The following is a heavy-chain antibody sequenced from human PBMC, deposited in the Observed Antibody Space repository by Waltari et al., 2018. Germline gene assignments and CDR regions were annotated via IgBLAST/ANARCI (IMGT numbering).Heavy chain of an antibody. Sequence: QVQLQESGPGLVKPSETLSLTCTVSGGSISSYYWSWIRQPPGKGLEWIGYIYYSGSTNYTPSLKSRVTISVDTSKNQFSLKLSSVTAADTAVYYCAGTVLLWFGDRAEYFQHWGQGTLVTVSS. CDR2: IYYSGST. J-gene: IGHJ1*01. CDR3: AGTVLLWFGDRAEYFQH. D-gene: IGHD3-10*01. CDR1: GGSISSYY. V-gene: IGHV4-59*01.